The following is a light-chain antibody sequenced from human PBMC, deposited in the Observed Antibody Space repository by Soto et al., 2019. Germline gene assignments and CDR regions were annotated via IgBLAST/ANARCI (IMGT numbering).Light chain of an antibody. CDR1: SSDVGGYNY. CDR3: NSYAGSNSFV. J-gene: IGLJ1*01. Sequence: QSALAQPPSASGSPGQSVTISCTGTSSDVGGYNYVSWYQQHPGKAPKLVIFEVNKRPSGVPDRFSGSKSGNTASLTVSGLPTEDEADYYCNSYAGSNSFVFGTGNKVT. CDR2: EVN. V-gene: IGLV2-8*01.